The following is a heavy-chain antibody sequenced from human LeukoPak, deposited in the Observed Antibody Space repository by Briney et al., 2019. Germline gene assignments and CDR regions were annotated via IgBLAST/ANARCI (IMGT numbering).Heavy chain of an antibody. D-gene: IGHD3-10*01. CDR3: ARYGSGSGGAFDI. CDR1: GGTFSSYA. J-gene: IGHJ3*02. CDR2: IIPIFGTA. Sequence: SVRVSCKASGGTFSSYAISWVRQAPGQGLEWMGGIIPIFGTANYAQKFQGRVTITTDESTSTAYMELSSLRSEDTAVYYCARYGSGSGGAFDIWGQGTMVTVSS. V-gene: IGHV1-69*05.